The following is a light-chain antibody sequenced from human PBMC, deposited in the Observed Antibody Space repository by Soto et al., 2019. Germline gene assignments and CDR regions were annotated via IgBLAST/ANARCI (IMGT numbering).Light chain of an antibody. CDR2: DAS. CDR1: QSVGSY. V-gene: IGKV3-11*01. CDR3: QQRSKWPIT. J-gene: IGKJ5*01. Sequence: EIVLTQSPATLSLSPGERTALSCRASQSVGSYLAWYQQKPGQAPRLLIYDASSRATGIPARFSGSGSGTDFTLTISSLEPEDFAVYYCQQRSKWPITFGQGTRLEIK.